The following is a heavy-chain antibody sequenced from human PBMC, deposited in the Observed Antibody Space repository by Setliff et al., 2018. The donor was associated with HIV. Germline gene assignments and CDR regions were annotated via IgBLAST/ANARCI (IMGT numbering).Heavy chain of an antibody. CDR1: GASLQSYY. J-gene: IGHJ3*02. V-gene: IGHV4-59*12. CDR3: ARDFMMRAFDI. CDR2: FYYGGST. Sequence: SETLSLTCSVSGASLQSYYWSWIRQTPGKRLEWIGFFYYGGSTDYNPALKNRVAISVDTARNRVSLKLSSVTAADTAVYYCARDFMMRAFDIWGQGTMVTV. D-gene: IGHD3-16*01.